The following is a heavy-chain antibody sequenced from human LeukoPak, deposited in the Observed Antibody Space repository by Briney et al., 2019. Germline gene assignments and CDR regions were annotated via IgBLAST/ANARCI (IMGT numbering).Heavy chain of an antibody. V-gene: IGHV3-23*01. D-gene: IGHD2-2*01. CDR3: AKTYCSTTRCLSWGNDY. CDR2: ISGSGSDT. Sequence: PGGSLRLSCAASGFTFSIYAMSWVRQAPGQGLEWVSSISGSGSDTYYAGSVKGRFTISRDTSRNTLYLQMNGLRAEDTAMYYCAKTYCSTTRCLSWGNDYWGQGTPVTVSS. CDR1: GFTFSIYA. J-gene: IGHJ4*02.